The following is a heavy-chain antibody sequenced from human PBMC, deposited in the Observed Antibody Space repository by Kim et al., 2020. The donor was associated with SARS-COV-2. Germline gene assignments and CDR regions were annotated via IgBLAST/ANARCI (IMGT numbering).Heavy chain of an antibody. Sequence: GGSLRLSCAASGFTFRMYAMIWVRQAPGKGLEWVSAITGSGDNTYYADSVRGRFTVSRDNSENTLYLHMSSLRVDDAAVYYCAKRASLGNGWYPFYGMDVWDHETSVTVAS. CDR2: ITGSGDNT. V-gene: IGHV3-23*01. J-gene: IGHJ6*02. CDR3: AKRASLGNGWYPFYGMDV. D-gene: IGHD6-19*01. CDR1: GFTFRMYA.